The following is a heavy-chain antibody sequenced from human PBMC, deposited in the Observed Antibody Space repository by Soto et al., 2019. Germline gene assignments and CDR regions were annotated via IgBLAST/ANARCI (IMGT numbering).Heavy chain of an antibody. CDR1: GFTFSSYG. Sequence: QVQLVESGGGVVQPGRSLRLSCTASGFTFSSYGMHWVRQAPGKGLEWVAVIWYDGTNEYYADSVKGRFTISRDNXKNPLYLQMNSRRAEDTAAYYCARVRSGYYPTLDYWGQGTLVTVSS. D-gene: IGHD3-22*01. V-gene: IGHV3-33*01. J-gene: IGHJ4*02. CDR3: ARVRSGYYPTLDY. CDR2: IWYDGTNE.